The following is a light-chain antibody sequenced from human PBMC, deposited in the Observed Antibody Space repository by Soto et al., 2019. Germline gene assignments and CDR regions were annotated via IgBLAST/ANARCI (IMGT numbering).Light chain of an antibody. J-gene: IGLJ1*01. V-gene: IGLV2-14*03. CDR2: DVV. Sequence: QSALTQPASVSGSPGQSITISCTGTSSDVGGFNSVSWYQLRPGTAPKLILYDVVDRPSGVSYRFSGSKSGNTASLTISGLQAADEADYFCSSYTSTMTIVFGSGTKLTVL. CDR3: SSYTSTMTIV. CDR1: SSDVGGFNS.